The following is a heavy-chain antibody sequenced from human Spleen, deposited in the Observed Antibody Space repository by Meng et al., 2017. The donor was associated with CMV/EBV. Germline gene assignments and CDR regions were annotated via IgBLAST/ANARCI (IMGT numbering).Heavy chain of an antibody. Sequence: FSGYYWSWIRQPPGKGLEWIGEINHSGSTNYNPSLKSRVTISVDTSKNQFSLKLSSVTAADTAVYYCARGIGYCSGGSCYSRLGDFDYWGQGTLVTVSS. CDR2: INHSGST. D-gene: IGHD2-15*01. J-gene: IGHJ4*02. CDR1: FSGYY. CDR3: ARGIGYCSGGSCYSRLGDFDY. V-gene: IGHV4-34*01.